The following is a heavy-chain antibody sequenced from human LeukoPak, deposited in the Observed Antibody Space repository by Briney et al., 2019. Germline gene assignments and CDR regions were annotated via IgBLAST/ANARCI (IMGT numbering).Heavy chain of an antibody. Sequence: GGSLRLSCAASGFTFDDYAMHWVRQAPGKGLEWVSGISWNSGSIGYADSVKGRFTISRDNAKNSLYLQMNGLRAEDTAVYYCTRAYDSGTYSSFDYWGQGTLVTVTS. V-gene: IGHV3-9*01. J-gene: IGHJ4*02. CDR2: ISWNSGSI. D-gene: IGHD3-10*01. CDR3: TRAYDSGTYSSFDY. CDR1: GFTFDDYA.